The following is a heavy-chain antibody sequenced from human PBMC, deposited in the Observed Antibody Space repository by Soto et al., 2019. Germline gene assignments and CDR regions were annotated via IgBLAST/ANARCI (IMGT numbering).Heavy chain of an antibody. J-gene: IGHJ6*02. V-gene: IGHV3-33*01. CDR1: GFTFSSYG. CDR3: ARDASTVVTPGWGMDV. Sequence: GGSLRLSCAASGFTFSSYGMHWVRQAPGKGLEWVAVIWYDGSNKYYADSVKGRFTISRDNSKNTLCLQMNSLRAEDTAVYYCARDASTVVTPGWGMDVWGQGTTVTVSS. D-gene: IGHD4-17*01. CDR2: IWYDGSNK.